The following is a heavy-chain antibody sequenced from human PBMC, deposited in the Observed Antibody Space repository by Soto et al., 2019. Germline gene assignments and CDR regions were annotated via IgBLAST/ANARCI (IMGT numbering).Heavy chain of an antibody. V-gene: IGHV1-8*01. Sequence: GASVKVSCKASGYTFTSYDINWVRQATGQGLEWMGWMNPNSGNTGYAQKFQGRVTMTRNTSISTAYMELSSLRSEDTAVYYCAREVWSSKNWFDPWGQGTLVTVSS. CDR3: AREVWSSKNWFDP. CDR1: GYTFTSYD. D-gene: IGHD1-26*01. J-gene: IGHJ5*02. CDR2: MNPNSGNT.